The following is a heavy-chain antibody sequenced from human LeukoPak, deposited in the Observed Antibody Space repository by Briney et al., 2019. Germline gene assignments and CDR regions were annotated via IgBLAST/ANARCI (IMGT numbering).Heavy chain of an antibody. V-gene: IGHV1-69*13. CDR3: ASGGTDDYGDYV. CDR1: GCTFTSYD. D-gene: IGHD4-17*01. CDR2: IIPIFGTA. J-gene: IGHJ4*02. Sequence: ASVKVSCKASGCTFTSYDINWVRQAPGQGLEWMGGIIPIFGTANYAQKFQGRVTITADESTSTAYMELSSLRSEDTAVYYCASGGTDDYGDYVWGQGTLVTVSS.